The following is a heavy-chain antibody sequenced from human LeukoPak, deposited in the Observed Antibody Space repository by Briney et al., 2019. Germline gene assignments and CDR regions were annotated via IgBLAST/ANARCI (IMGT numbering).Heavy chain of an antibody. V-gene: IGHV4-34*01. CDR2: INHSGST. CDR3: ASVYDSSGFYPF. J-gene: IGHJ4*02. CDR1: GGSFSGYY. D-gene: IGHD3-22*01. Sequence: SETLSLTCAVYGGSFSGYYWSWIRQPPGKGLEWIGEINHSGSTNYNPSLKSRVTISVDTSKNQFSLKLSSVTAADTAVYYCASVYDSSGFYPFWGQGTLVTVSS.